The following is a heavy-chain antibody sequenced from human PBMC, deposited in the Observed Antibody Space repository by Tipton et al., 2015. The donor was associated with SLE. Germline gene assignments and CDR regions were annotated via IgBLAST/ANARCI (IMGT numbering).Heavy chain of an antibody. V-gene: IGHV4-39*07. J-gene: IGHJ2*01. CDR3: ARARYFDL. CDR2: VFYGGRY. CDR1: NGSITSLYDY. Sequence: LRLSCTVSNGSITSLYDYWGWVRQPPGKGLEWLGSVFYGGRYYYNASLRSRVTISVDTVKTQVSLKLSSVTAADTAVYYCARARYFDLWGRGTLVTVSS.